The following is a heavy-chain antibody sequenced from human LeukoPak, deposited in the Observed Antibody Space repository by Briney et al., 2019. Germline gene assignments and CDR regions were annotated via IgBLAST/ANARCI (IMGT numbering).Heavy chain of an antibody. D-gene: IGHD6-19*01. CDR1: GFTFSSYG. CDR3: AGDYRIAVAGPGGDY. V-gene: IGHV3-30*03. J-gene: IGHJ4*02. CDR2: ISYDGSNK. Sequence: PGGSLRLSCAASGFTFSSYGMHWVRQAPGKGLEWVAVISYDGSNKYYADSVKGRFTISRDNAKNSLYLQMNSLRAEDTAVYYCAGDYRIAVAGPGGDYWGQGTLVTVSS.